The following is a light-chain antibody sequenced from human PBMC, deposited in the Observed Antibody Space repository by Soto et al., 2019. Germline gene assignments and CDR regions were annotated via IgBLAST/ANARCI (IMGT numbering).Light chain of an antibody. J-gene: IGKJ1*01. V-gene: IGKV3-20*01. Sequence: EIVLTQSPGTLSLSPGERATLSSRASQSVSSSYLAWYQQKPGQAPRILIYGASSRATGIPDRFSGSGSGTDFTLTISRLEPEDFAVYYCQQYASSRTFGQGTKVDIK. CDR3: QQYASSRT. CDR1: QSVSSSY. CDR2: GAS.